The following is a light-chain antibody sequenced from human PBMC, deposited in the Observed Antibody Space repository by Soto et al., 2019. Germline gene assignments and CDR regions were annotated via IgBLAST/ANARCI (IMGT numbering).Light chain of an antibody. CDR2: EGS. J-gene: IGLJ1*01. CDR3: CSYAGSSTFFYV. CDR1: SSDVGSHNL. V-gene: IGLV2-23*03. Sequence: QSVLTHPASVSGSPGQSITISCTGTSSDVGSHNLVSWYQQHPGKAPKLMIYEGSKRPSGVSNRSSGSKSGNTASLTISGLQAEDEADYYCCSYAGSSTFFYVLGAGTKATVL.